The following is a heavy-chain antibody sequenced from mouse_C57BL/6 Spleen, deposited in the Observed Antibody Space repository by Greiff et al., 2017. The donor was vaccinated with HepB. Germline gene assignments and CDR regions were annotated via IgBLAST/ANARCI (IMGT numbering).Heavy chain of an antibody. Sequence: EVNLVESGGGLVQSGRSLRLSCATSGFTFSDFYMEWVRQAPGKGLEWIAASRNKANDYTTEYSASVKGRFIVSRDTSHSILYLQMNALRAEDTASYYCARDGPFYAMDDWGQGTSVTVSS. CDR1: GFTFSDFY. CDR3: ARDGPFYAMDD. CDR2: SRNKANDYTT. J-gene: IGHJ4*01. V-gene: IGHV7-1*01.